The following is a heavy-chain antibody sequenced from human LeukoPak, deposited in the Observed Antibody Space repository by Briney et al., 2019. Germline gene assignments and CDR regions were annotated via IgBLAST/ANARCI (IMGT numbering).Heavy chain of an antibody. Sequence: PSETLSLTCTVSGGSISSSSYYWGWIRQPPGKGLEWIGSIYYSGSTYYNPSLKSRVTISVDTSKNQFSLKLSSVTAADTAVYYCARDARFPQQWLLSLGAFDIWGQGTMVTVSS. CDR3: ARDARFPQQWLLSLGAFDI. D-gene: IGHD3-22*01. V-gene: IGHV4-39*07. CDR2: IYYSGST. CDR1: GGSISSSSYY. J-gene: IGHJ3*02.